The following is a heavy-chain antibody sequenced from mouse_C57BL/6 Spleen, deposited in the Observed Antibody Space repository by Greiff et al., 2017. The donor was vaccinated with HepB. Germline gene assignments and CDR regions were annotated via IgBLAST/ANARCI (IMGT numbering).Heavy chain of an antibody. D-gene: IGHD1-1*01. J-gene: IGHJ4*01. CDR2: INPNNGGT. V-gene: IGHV1-22*01. Sequence: VQLQQSGPELVKPGASVKMSCKASGYTFTDYNMHWVKQSHGKSLEWIGYINPNNGGTSYNQKFKGKATLTVNKSSNTAYMELRSLTSEDSAVYYCARSGNYYGSSYEDYAMDYWGQGTSVTVSS. CDR1: GYTFTDYN. CDR3: ARSGNYYGSSYEDYAMDY.